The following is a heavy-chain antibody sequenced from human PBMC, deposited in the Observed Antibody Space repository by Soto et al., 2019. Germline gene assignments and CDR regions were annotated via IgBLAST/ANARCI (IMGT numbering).Heavy chain of an antibody. CDR1: GFTFSDYY. CDR2: ISSSGSTI. CDR3: AGHEGCSSTSCYTLDY. Sequence: GGSLRLSWAASGFTFSDYYMSWIRQAPGKGLEGVSYISSSGSTIYYADSVKGRFTISRDNAKTSLYLQMNSLRAEDTAVYYCAGHEGCSSTSCYTLDYWGQGTLVTVSS. J-gene: IGHJ4*02. D-gene: IGHD2-2*02. V-gene: IGHV3-11*04.